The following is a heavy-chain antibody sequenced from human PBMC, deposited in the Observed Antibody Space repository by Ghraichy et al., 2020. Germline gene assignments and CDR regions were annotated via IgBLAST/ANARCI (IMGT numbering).Heavy chain of an antibody. V-gene: IGHV4-39*01. Sequence: SETLSLTCTVSGGSISRSGYCWGWIREPPVKGLEWSGSIFYSGSTYYNPSLKSRVTISVDTSKKQFSLKLTSLTAADTAVYYWARGFARGSYYDVPSWGQGTLVTVSS. D-gene: IGHD3-10*01. CDR2: IFYSGST. J-gene: IGHJ5*02. CDR1: GGSISRSGYC. CDR3: ARGFARGSYYDVPS.